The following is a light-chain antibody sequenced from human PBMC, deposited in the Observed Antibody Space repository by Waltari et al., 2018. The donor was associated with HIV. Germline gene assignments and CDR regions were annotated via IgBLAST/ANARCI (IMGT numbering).Light chain of an antibody. J-gene: IGLJ2*01. CDR3: SSYAPTNNFYVL. V-gene: IGLV2-8*01. Sequence: QSALTQPPSASGSPGQSVTNSCTGTSSDIGGYNYVSWYHQHPGKAPKLIMTEVTKRPSGVPDRFSGSKSGNTASLTVSGLQAEDEAHYYCSSYAPTNNFYVLFGGGTALTVL. CDR1: SSDIGGYNY. CDR2: EVT.